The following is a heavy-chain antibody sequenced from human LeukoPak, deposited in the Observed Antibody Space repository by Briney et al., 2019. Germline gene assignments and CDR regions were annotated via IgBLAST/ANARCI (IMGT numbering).Heavy chain of an antibody. V-gene: IGHV3-23*01. D-gene: IGHD3-16*02. CDR1: GFTFSSYA. J-gene: IGHJ4*02. Sequence: GGSLRLSCAASGFTFSSYAMSWVRQAPGKGLEWVSAISGSGGSTYYADSVKGRFTISRDNSKNTLYLQMNSLRAEDTAVYYCAKEGALYDYVWGSYRRHWGQGTLVTVSS. CDR3: AKEGALYDYVWGSYRRH. CDR2: ISGSGGST.